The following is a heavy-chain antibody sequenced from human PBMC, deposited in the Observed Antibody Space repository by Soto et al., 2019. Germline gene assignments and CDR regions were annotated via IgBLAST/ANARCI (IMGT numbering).Heavy chain of an antibody. D-gene: IGHD3-22*01. Sequence: SETLSLTCAVSGGSISSGTYSWSWIRQPPGKGLEWIGYIYHSGGTYYNPSLKSRVTISVDNSKNQFSLKLSSVTAADTAVYYCARIYYDTTTSKVFDYWGQGPLVTVSS. CDR3: ARIYYDTTTSKVFDY. CDR1: GGSISSGTYS. V-gene: IGHV4-30-2*01. J-gene: IGHJ4*02. CDR2: IYHSGGT.